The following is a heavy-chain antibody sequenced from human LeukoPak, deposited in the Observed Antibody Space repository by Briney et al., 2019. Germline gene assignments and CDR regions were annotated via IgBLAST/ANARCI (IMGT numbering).Heavy chain of an antibody. V-gene: IGHV4-31*03. CDR1: GGSISSGGYY. D-gene: IGHD6-19*01. CDR2: IYYSGST. Sequence: PSETLSLTCTVSGGSISSGGYYWSWIRQHPGTGLEWIGYIYYSGSTYYNPSLKSRVTISVDTSKNQSSLKLSSVAAADTAVYYCARGRGAVAAHAFDIWGQGTMVTVSS. J-gene: IGHJ3*02. CDR3: ARGRGAVAAHAFDI.